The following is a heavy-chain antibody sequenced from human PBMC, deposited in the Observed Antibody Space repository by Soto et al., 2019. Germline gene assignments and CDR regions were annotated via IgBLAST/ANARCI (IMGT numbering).Heavy chain of an antibody. CDR2: ISPYTGNT. D-gene: IGHD3-16*01. Sequence: QVQLVQSGDEVKKPGASVKVSCKASGYIFVNYGIAWVRQAPRQGLEWMGWISPYTGNTHSASKVQGRLTMTTDTSTSTAYMDLGRLTADDTAVYYCVMVDNYVTPTPQDVWGKGTTVTVSS. CDR1: GYIFVNYG. CDR3: VMVDNYVTPTPQDV. J-gene: IGHJ6*04. V-gene: IGHV1-18*01.